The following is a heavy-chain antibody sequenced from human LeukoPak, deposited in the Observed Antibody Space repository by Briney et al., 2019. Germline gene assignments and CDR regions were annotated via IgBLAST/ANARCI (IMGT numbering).Heavy chain of an antibody. Sequence: PSETLSLTCTVSGAYFTNYYWSFIRQPPGKGLEWIGSIYYSGSTYYNPSLKSRVTISVDTSKNQFSLKLSSVTAADTAVYYCARDDGLGTFDYWGQGTLVTVSS. D-gene: IGHD1-1*01. CDR1: GAYFTNYY. CDR2: IYYSGST. J-gene: IGHJ4*02. CDR3: ARDDGLGTFDY. V-gene: IGHV4-39*07.